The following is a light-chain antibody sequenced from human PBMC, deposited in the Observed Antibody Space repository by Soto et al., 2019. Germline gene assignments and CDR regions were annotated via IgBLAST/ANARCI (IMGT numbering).Light chain of an antibody. CDR2: GAS. Sequence: EIVLTQSPGTLSLSPGERATLSCRASQSVSSSYLAWYQQKPGKAPRLLIYGASSRATGIPDRFSGSGSGTDFTLTISRLEPEDFAVYYCQQYCSSPLFTFGPGTKVDIK. CDR1: QSVSSSY. J-gene: IGKJ3*01. V-gene: IGKV3-20*01. CDR3: QQYCSSPLFT.